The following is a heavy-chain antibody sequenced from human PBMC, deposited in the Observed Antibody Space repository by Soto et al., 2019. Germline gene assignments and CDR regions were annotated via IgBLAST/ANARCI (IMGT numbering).Heavy chain of an antibody. CDR3: ARGGGRRGRYSLTLGY. J-gene: IGHJ4*02. CDR2: ISYDGSNK. V-gene: IGHV3-30-3*01. Sequence: QVQLVESGGGVVQPGRSLRLSCAASGFTFSTYAMHWVRQAPGKGLEWVAVISYDGSNKYYADSVKGRFTISRDHSKNTLYLQMNSLRDEDTAVYYCARGGGRRGRYSLTLGYWGQGTLVTVSS. CDR1: GFTFSTYA. D-gene: IGHD1-26*01.